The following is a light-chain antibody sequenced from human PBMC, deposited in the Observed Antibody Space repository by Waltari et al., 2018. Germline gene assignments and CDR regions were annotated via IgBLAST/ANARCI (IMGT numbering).Light chain of an antibody. V-gene: IGLV1-40*01. CDR3: QSYDTSLRVV. Sequence: QSVLTQPPSVSGAPGQRVTISCTGSGPNIGAGYDVHWYQQLPLAAPKLLIYGSTSRPLGVPDRFFGSTSGTSASLAITGLQAEDEADYYCQSYDTSLRVVFGGGTKLTVL. CDR2: GST. CDR1: GPNIGAGYD. J-gene: IGLJ3*02.